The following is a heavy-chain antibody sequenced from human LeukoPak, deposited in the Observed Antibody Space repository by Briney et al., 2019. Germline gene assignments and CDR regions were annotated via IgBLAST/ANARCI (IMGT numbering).Heavy chain of an antibody. Sequence: PGGSLRLSCSASGFTFSNYIMYWVRQSPGKGLEYVSVITSSGGTTYYADSVKGRFTISRDNSKNTLYLQMNSLRAEDTALYYCAKGNIAELPAAPYYWGQGTLVTVSS. CDR3: AKGNIAELPAAPYY. V-gene: IGHV3-64*04. J-gene: IGHJ4*02. CDR2: ITSSGGTT. CDR1: GFTFSNYI. D-gene: IGHD2-2*01.